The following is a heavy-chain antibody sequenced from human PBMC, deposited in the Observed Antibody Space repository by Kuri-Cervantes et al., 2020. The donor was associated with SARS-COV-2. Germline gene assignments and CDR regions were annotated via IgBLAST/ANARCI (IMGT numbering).Heavy chain of an antibody. CDR3: ARPRYGDYDGAFDI. Sequence: GESLKISCAASEFSFSNYWMTWVRQAPGKGLEWVANIKQDGSEKYYEDSEKGRFTISRDNAKNSLYLQMNSLRAEDTAVYYCARPRYGDYDGAFDIWGQGTMVTVSS. V-gene: IGHV3-7*01. CDR2: IKQDGSEK. D-gene: IGHD4-17*01. J-gene: IGHJ3*02. CDR1: EFSFSNYW.